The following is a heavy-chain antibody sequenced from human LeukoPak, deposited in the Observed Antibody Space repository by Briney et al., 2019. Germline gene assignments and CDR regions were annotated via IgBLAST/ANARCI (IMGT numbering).Heavy chain of an antibody. J-gene: IGHJ5*02. Sequence: VASVKVSCKASGYTFTSYYMHWVRQAPGQGLEWTGIINPSGGSTSYAQKFQGRVTMTRDTSTSAVYMELSSLRSEDTAVYYCARYGAPTVTTVLNPLQLYWFDPWGQGTLVTVSS. D-gene: IGHD4-17*01. CDR1: GYTFTSYY. V-gene: IGHV1-46*01. CDR3: ARYGAPTVTTVLNPLQLYWFDP. CDR2: INPSGGST.